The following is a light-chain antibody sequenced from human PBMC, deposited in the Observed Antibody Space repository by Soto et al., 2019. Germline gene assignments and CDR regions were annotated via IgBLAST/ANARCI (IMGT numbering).Light chain of an antibody. CDR3: AAWDDSLNGVV. CDR2: SSD. V-gene: IGLV1-44*01. CDR1: SSNIGSTT. Sequence: QPVLTQPHSASGTPGQRVAISCSGSSSNIGSTTVNWYRQLPGTAPQVVIYSSDQRPSGVPDRFSGSKSGTSASLAISGLQSEDEADYYCAAWDDSLNGVVFGGGTKLTVL. J-gene: IGLJ2*01.